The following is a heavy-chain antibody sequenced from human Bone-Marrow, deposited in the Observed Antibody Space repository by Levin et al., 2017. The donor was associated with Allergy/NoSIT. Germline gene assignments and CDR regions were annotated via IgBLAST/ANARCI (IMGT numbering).Heavy chain of an antibody. CDR2: ISWNSGSI. D-gene: IGHD5-24*01. CDR3: AKDMRGWLHPDAFDI. CDR1: GFTFDDYA. Sequence: PGGSLRLSCAASGFTFDDYAMHWVRQAPGKGLEWVSGISWNSGSIGYADSVKGRFTISRDNAKNSLYLQMNSLRAEDTALYYCAKDMRGWLHPDAFDIWGQGTMVTVSS. V-gene: IGHV3-9*01. J-gene: IGHJ3*02.